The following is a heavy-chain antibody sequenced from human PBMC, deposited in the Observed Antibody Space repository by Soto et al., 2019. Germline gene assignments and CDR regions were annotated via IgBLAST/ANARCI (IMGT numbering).Heavy chain of an antibody. V-gene: IGHV4-31*03. CDR2: ISYGGST. CDR3: SRGVLV. Sequence: QVQLQESGPGLVKPSQTLSLTCTVSGGSINSGGYCWSWIRQHPGKGLDWIGCISYGGSTSYNPSLKSRVTITVDTSKNQFSLKLTSVTAADTAVYYCSRGVLVWGQGALITVSS. D-gene: IGHD1-1*01. J-gene: IGHJ4*02. CDR1: GGSINSGGYC.